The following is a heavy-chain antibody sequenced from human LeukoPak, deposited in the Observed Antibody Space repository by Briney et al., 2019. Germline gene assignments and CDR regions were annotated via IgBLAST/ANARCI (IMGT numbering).Heavy chain of an antibody. Sequence: GGSLRLPCAASGFTFSSYGMHWVRQAPGKGLEWVAFIRYDGSNKYYADSVKGRFTISRDNSKNTLYLQMNSLRAEDTAVYYCAKGGIVLVPAAIRHWGQGTLVTVSS. D-gene: IGHD2-2*02. CDR3: AKGGIVLVPAAIRH. V-gene: IGHV3-30*02. CDR1: GFTFSSYG. CDR2: IRYDGSNK. J-gene: IGHJ4*02.